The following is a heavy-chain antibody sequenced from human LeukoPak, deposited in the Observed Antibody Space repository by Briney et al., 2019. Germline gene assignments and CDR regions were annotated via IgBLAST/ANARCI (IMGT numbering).Heavy chain of an antibody. CDR1: GYTFTDYF. V-gene: IGHV1-2*02. Sequence: ASVTVSCTASGYTFTDYFMHWVRQAPGQGLEWMGWINPNSGGTQSAQKFRGRVAMTRDTSVSTAYMELRSLRSEDTAVYYCARGLPLDYWGQGTLVTVSS. J-gene: IGHJ4*02. CDR3: ARGLPLDY. CDR2: INPNSGGT.